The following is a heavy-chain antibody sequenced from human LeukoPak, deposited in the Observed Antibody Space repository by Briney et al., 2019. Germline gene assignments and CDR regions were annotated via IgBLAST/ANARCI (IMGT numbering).Heavy chain of an antibody. CDR1: GFPFSDYA. V-gene: IGHV3-23*01. Sequence: GGSLRLSCAASGFPFSDYAMAWVRQAPGKGLEWVSVIGHTGTSTYYADSVKGRFTISRDNSKNTLYLQMNSLRVEDTAVYHCAKDGCRFTTCYSNSWGQGTLVTVSS. CDR3: AKDGCRFTTCYSNS. J-gene: IGHJ5*02. CDR2: IGHTGTST. D-gene: IGHD2-2*01.